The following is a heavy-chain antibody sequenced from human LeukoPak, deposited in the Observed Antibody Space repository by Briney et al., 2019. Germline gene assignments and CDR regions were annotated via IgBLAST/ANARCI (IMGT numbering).Heavy chain of an antibody. Sequence: GGSLRLSCAASGFNFSSYAMSWVRHALGKGLVWVAGISGSGECTFYADSVKGRITISRDNSKNTLYLQMNSLRAEDTAVYYCAKDRGHWGPTYFDYWGQGTLVTVSS. J-gene: IGHJ4*02. CDR3: AKDRGHWGPTYFDY. D-gene: IGHD7-27*01. CDR1: GFNFSSYA. V-gene: IGHV3-23*01. CDR2: ISGSGECT.